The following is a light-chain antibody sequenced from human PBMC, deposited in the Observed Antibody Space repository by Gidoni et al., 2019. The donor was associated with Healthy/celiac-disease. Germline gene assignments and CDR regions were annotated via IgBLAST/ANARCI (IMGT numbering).Light chain of an antibody. V-gene: IGLV2-14*01. CDR2: DVS. CDR1: ISGVGGNNC. Sequence: QYALTQPASVYGSPGQSLTISCTGTISGVGGNNCVSWYQQHPGKAPTLMIYDVSDRPSGVSNRFSVSKSGNTASLTISGLQAEGEADYYFNSYTSSSTYVFGTGTKVTVL. J-gene: IGLJ1*01. CDR3: NSYTSSSTYV.